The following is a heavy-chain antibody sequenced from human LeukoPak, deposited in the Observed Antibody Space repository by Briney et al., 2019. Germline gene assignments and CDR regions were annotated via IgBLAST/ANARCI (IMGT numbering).Heavy chain of an antibody. J-gene: IGHJ5*02. CDR1: GGSISSGGYY. D-gene: IGHD3-10*01. V-gene: IGHV4-31*03. CDR2: IYYSGST. Sequence: SETLSLTCTVSGGSISSGGYYWSWIRQHPGKGLEWIGYIYYSGSTYYNPSLKSRVTISVDTSKNQFSLKLSSVTAADTAIYYCARSNEKTYYYVSGSYGWFDPWGQGTLATVSS. CDR3: ARSNEKTYYYVSGSYGWFDP.